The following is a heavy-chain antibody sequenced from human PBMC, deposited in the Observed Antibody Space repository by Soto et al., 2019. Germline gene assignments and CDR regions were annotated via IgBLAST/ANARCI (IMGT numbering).Heavy chain of an antibody. CDR1: GFTFSSYS. Sequence: LRLSCAASGFTFSSYSMNWVRQAPGKGLEWVSSISSSSSYIYYADSVKGRFTISRDNAKNSLYLQMNSLRAEDTAVYYCARDFHLEAFDIWGQGTMVTVSS. CDR3: ARDFHLEAFDI. J-gene: IGHJ3*02. CDR2: ISSSSSYI. V-gene: IGHV3-21*01.